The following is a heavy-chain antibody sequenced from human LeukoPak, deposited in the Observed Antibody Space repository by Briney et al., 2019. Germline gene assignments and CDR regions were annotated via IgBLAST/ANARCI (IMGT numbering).Heavy chain of an antibody. J-gene: IGHJ4*02. V-gene: IGHV4-38-2*01. CDR2: IYHSGSP. D-gene: IGHD3-3*01. CDR3: ARPISSQGYFGVVID. CDR1: GYSISSASY. Sequence: SETLSFTCAVSGYSISSASYWGWIRQPPGKGLEWIGNIYHSGSPYYNPSLKSRVTISVDTSKNQFSLKLSSVTAADTAVYYCARPISSQGYFGVVIDWGQGTLVTVSS.